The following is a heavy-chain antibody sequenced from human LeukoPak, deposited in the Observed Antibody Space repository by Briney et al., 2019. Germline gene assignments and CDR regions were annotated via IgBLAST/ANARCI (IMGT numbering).Heavy chain of an antibody. Sequence: SETLSLTCTVSGGSISSSSYYWGWIRQPPGKGLEWIGSIYYSGSTYYNPSLKSRVTISVDTSKNQFSLKLSSVTAADTAVYYCARAGITIFGVVILEYYFDYWGQGTLVTVSS. CDR1: GGSISSSSYY. V-gene: IGHV4-39*07. J-gene: IGHJ4*02. D-gene: IGHD3-3*01. CDR3: ARAGITIFGVVILEYYFDY. CDR2: IYYSGST.